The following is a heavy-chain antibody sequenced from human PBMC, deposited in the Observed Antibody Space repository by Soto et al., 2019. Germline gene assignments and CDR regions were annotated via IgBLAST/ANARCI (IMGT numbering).Heavy chain of an antibody. CDR1: GYTFTSYG. V-gene: IGHV1-18*01. D-gene: IGHD2-2*01. CDR2: ISAYNGNT. Sequence: GASVKVSCKASGYTFTSYGISWVRQAPGQGLEWMGWISAYNGNTNYAQKLQGRVTMTTDTSTSTAYMELRSLRSDDTAVYYCARDLIPAATEYYYYYYMDVWGKGTTATVSS. CDR3: ARDLIPAATEYYYYYYMDV. J-gene: IGHJ6*03.